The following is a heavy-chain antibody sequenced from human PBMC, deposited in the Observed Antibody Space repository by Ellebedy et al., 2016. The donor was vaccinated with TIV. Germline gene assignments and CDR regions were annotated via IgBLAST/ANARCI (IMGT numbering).Heavy chain of an antibody. D-gene: IGHD2-15*01. CDR3: ARARGGCSGDGCYSDFDF. J-gene: IGHJ4*02. CDR1: GYSFTTFT. CDR2: INPDNGDT. V-gene: IGHV1-3*01. Sequence: AASVTVSCKASGYSFTTFTIHGVRQAPGQRPEWMGWINPDNGDTKHSQKFQARVTITRDTFASTAYMELSSLRSEDTAVYHCARARGGCSGDGCYSDFDFWGQGTLVTVSS.